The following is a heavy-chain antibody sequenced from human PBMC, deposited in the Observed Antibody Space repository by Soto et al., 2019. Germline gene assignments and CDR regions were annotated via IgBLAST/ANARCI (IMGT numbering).Heavy chain of an antibody. CDR2: IIPIFGTA. CDR3: ARGMRTGTYYDFWSGEGDDAFDI. D-gene: IGHD3-3*01. J-gene: IGHJ3*02. Sequence: SVKVSCKASGGTFSSYAISWVRQAPGQGLEWMGGIIPIFGTANYAQKFQGRVTITADESTSTAYVELSSLRSEDTAVYYCARGMRTGTYYDFWSGEGDDAFDIWGQGTMVTVSS. V-gene: IGHV1-69*13. CDR1: GGTFSSYA.